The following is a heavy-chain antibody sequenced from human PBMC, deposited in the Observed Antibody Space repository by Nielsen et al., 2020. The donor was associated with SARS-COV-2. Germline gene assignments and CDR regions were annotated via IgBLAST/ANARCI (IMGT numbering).Heavy chain of an antibody. V-gene: IGHV3-7*01. CDR1: GFTFSSYW. Sequence: GESRKISCAASGFTFSSYWMSWVRQAPGKGLEWVANIKQDGSEKYYVDSVKGRFTISRDNAKNSLYLQMNSLRAEDTAVYYCARQGDMYSSGWYYYYYYGMDVWGQGTTVTVSS. D-gene: IGHD6-19*01. J-gene: IGHJ6*02. CDR2: IKQDGSEK. CDR3: ARQGDMYSSGWYYYYYYGMDV.